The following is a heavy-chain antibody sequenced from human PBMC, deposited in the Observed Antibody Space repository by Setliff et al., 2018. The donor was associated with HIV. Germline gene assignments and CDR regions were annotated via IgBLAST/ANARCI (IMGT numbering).Heavy chain of an antibody. D-gene: IGHD6-19*01. CDR1: GYSISSGYY. CDR3: ASAEPPIYSSGWRGVGYFDY. Sequence: SETLSLTCAVSGYSISSGYYWGWIRQPPGKGLEWIGSIYHSGSTYYNPSLKSRVTISVDTSKNQFSLKLGSVTAADTAVYYCASAEPPIYSSGWRGVGYFDYWGQGTLVTVSS. J-gene: IGHJ4*02. CDR2: IYHSGST. V-gene: IGHV4-38-2*01.